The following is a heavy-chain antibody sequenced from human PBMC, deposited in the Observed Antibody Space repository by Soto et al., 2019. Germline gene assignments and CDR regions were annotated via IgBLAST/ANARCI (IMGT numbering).Heavy chain of an antibody. Sequence: SETLSLTCTVSGGSISSVSYYWGWIRQPPGKGLEWIGYNYYSGITYYNPSLKSRVTISLDTSKNQFSLKLSSVTAADTAVYYCARGSSIAGLYYGMDVWGQGTTVTVSS. J-gene: IGHJ6*02. V-gene: IGHV4-31*03. D-gene: IGHD6-6*01. CDR1: GGSISSVSYY. CDR2: NYYSGIT. CDR3: ARGSSIAGLYYGMDV.